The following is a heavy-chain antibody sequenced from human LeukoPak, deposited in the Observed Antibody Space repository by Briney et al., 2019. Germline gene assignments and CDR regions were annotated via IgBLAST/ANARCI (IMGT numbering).Heavy chain of an antibody. CDR3: ARGRGTYDYVWGSYRYWFDP. D-gene: IGHD3-16*02. CDR1: GGSISSYY. J-gene: IGHJ5*02. CDR2: IYYSGST. V-gene: IGHV4-59*12. Sequence: SETLSLTCTVSGGSISSYYWSWIRQPPGKGLEWIGYIYYSGSTNYNPSLKSRVTISVDTSKNQFSLKLSSVTAADTAVYYCARGRGTYDYVWGSYRYWFDPWGQGTLVTVSS.